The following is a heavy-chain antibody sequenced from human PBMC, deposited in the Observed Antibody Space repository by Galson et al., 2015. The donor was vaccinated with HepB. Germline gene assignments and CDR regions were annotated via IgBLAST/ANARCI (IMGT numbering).Heavy chain of an antibody. D-gene: IGHD2-2*01. V-gene: IGHV1-46*01. Sequence: SVKVSCKASGYTFTSYYMHWVRQAPGQGLEWMGIINPSGGSTSYAQKFQGRVTMTRDTSTSTVYMELSSLRSEDTAVYYCARATSTNNPQSRKFDPWGQGTLVTVSS. CDR2: INPSGGST. CDR3: ARATSTNNPQSRKFDP. J-gene: IGHJ5*02. CDR1: GYTFTSYY.